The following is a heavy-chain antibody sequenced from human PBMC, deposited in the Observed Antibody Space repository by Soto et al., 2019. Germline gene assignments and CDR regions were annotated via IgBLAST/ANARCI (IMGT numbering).Heavy chain of an antibody. CDR3: ATVGIYYEA. Sequence: GGSLRLSCTVSGFAFRHYYLTWIRQAPGKGLEWLSYISTSGSPAYYADSVKGRFTISTDNAKKSLYLQMDSLRAGDTGVYYCATVGIYYEAWGQGTLVTVSS. CDR1: GFAFRHYY. CDR2: ISTSGSPA. D-gene: IGHD1-26*01. J-gene: IGHJ5*02. V-gene: IGHV3-11*01.